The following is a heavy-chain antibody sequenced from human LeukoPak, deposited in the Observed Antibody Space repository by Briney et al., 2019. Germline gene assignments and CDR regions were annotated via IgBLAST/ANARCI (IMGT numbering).Heavy chain of an antibody. V-gene: IGHV3-15*01. CDR3: TTCSYGFFDY. D-gene: IGHD5-18*01. J-gene: IGHJ4*02. CDR1: GFTFSNAW. Sequence: GSLRLSCAASGFTFSNAWMSWVRQAPGKGLEWVGLIKTKTDGGTTNYAAPVKGRFTISRDDSKNTLYLQMNSLKTEDTAVYYCTTCSYGFFDYWGQGTLVTVSS. CDR2: IKTKTDGGTT.